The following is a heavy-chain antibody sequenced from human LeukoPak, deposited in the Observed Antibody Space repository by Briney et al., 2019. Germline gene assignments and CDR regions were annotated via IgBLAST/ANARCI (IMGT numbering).Heavy chain of an antibody. CDR3: AKSLWSAPYWYFDL. Sequence: GGSLRLSCAASGFTFSSYAMHWVRQAPGKGLEWVAKIKQDGSEKYYGDSVKGRFSISRDNAKNSLYLRMNSLRAEDTAVYYCAKSLWSAPYWYFDLWGRGTLVTVSS. J-gene: IGHJ2*01. CDR1: GFTFSSYA. D-gene: IGHD3-3*01. CDR2: IKQDGSEK. V-gene: IGHV3-7*01.